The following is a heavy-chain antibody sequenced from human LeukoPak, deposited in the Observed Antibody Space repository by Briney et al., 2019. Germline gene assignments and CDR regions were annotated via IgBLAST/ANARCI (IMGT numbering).Heavy chain of an antibody. CDR3: AKDIGIAAAGTSEDEDY. D-gene: IGHD6-13*01. CDR2: ISGSGGST. V-gene: IGHV3-23*01. Sequence: GGSLRLSCAASGFTFSSYAMSWVRQAPGKGLEWVSAISGSGGSTYYADSVKGRFTISRDNSKNTLYLLMNSLRAEDTAVYYCAKDIGIAAAGTSEDEDYWGQGTLVTVSS. J-gene: IGHJ4*02. CDR1: GFTFSSYA.